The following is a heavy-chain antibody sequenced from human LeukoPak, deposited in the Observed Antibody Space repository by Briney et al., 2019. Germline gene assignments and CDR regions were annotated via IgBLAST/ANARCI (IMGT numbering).Heavy chain of an antibody. CDR2: IKKNGSEK. D-gene: IGHD2-8*01. Sequence: GGSLRLSCAASGFTFSNYGMSWVRQAPGKGLEWVANIKKNGSEKFYVDSVKGRFTISRDNAKNSLYLQMNSLRAEDTAVYYCARDTDLMVYAVGDGMDVWCQGHTVTVSS. CDR3: ARDTDLMVYAVGDGMDV. V-gene: IGHV3-7*01. CDR1: GFTFSNYG. J-gene: IGHJ6*02.